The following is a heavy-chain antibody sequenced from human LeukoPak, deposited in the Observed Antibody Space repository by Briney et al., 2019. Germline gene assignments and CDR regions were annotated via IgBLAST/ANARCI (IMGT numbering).Heavy chain of an antibody. CDR3: AAEVPAAIQLDY. D-gene: IGHD2-2*02. CDR2: IYYSGST. CDR1: GGSISSGGYY. Sequence: PSETLSLTCTVSGGSISSGGYYWSWIRQHPGKGLEWIGYIYYSGSTYYNPSLRSRVTISVDTSKNQFSLKLSSVTAADTAVYYCAAEVPAAIQLDYRGQGTLVTVSS. V-gene: IGHV4-31*03. J-gene: IGHJ4*02.